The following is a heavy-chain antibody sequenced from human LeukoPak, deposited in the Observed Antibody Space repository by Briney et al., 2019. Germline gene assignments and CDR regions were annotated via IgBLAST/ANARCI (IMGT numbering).Heavy chain of an antibody. J-gene: IGHJ5*02. Sequence: SETLSLTCTVSGGSISSYYWSWIRQPPGKGLEWTGYIYTSGSTNYNPSLKSRVTISVDTSKNQFSLKLSSVTAADTAVYYCARHGGYYDRGHNWFDPWGQGTLVTVSS. V-gene: IGHV4-4*09. CDR2: IYTSGST. CDR1: GGSISSYY. CDR3: ARHGGYYDRGHNWFDP. D-gene: IGHD3-22*01.